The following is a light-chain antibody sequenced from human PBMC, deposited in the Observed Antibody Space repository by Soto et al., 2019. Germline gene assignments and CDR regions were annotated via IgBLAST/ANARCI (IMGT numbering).Light chain of an antibody. Sequence: EIVLTQSPATLSLSPGERATLSCRASQSVSSYLAWYQQKPGQPPRLLIYDASNRATGIPARFSGSGSGTDFTLTISSLEPEDFAVYYCHQYGGSPPTFGQGTKVEIK. V-gene: IGKV3-11*01. CDR2: DAS. J-gene: IGKJ1*01. CDR3: HQYGGSPPT. CDR1: QSVSSY.